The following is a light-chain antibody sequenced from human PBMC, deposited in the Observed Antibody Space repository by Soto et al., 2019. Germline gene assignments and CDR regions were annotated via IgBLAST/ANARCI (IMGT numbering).Light chain of an antibody. V-gene: IGKV3-20*01. CDR1: QSVSRTY. CDR2: ATS. CDR3: QQYGSSPYT. Sequence: EIVLTQSPGTLSLSPGERATLSCRASQSVSRTYLAWYQQKPVQAPRLLIYATSSRATGIPDRFSGSGSGTDFTLTISRLEPEDFAVYYCQQYGSSPYTFGQGTKLEIK. J-gene: IGKJ2*01.